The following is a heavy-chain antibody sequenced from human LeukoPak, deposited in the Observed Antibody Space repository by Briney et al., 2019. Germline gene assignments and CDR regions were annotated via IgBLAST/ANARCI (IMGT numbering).Heavy chain of an antibody. CDR2: TSGSGGST. J-gene: IGHJ4*02. D-gene: IGHD6-19*01. CDR1: GFTFSSYG. V-gene: IGHV3-48*04. Sequence: GGSLRLSCAASGFTFSSYGMHWVRQAPGKGLEWVSDTSGSGGSTYYADSVKGRFTISRDNAKNSLYLQMNSLRAEDTAVYYCARSPTGSGWYYFDYWGQGTLVTVSS. CDR3: ARSPTGSGWYYFDY.